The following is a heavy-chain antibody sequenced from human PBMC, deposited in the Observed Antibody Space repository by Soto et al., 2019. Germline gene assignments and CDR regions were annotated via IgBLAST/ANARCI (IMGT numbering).Heavy chain of an antibody. CDR2: IYDGGRT. D-gene: IGHD3-16*01. CDR1: GGSISTVDYW. J-gene: IGHJ4*02. V-gene: IGHV4-30-4*01. Sequence: QVQLQESGPGLVKPSQTLSLTCTVSGGSISTVDYWWSWIRQSPDMGLEWIGHIYDGGRTYNNPSLESRVTMSVDTSKSQLSLTLSSVSAADTAVYYCARGESGDNVDSWGQGTLVTVSS. CDR3: ARGESGDNVDS.